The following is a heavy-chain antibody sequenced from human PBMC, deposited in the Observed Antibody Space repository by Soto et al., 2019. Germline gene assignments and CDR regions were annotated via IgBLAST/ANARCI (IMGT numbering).Heavy chain of an antibody. CDR2: ISYDGSNK. Sequence: QVQLVESGGGVVQPGRSLRLSCAASGFTYSSYGMHWVRQAPGKGLEWVAVISYDGSNKYYADSVKGRFTISRDNSKNTLYLQMNSLRAEDTAVYYCCSSTSPSPYYYGMDVWGQGTMVTVSS. J-gene: IGHJ6*02. V-gene: IGHV3-30*03. CDR3: CSSTSPSPYYYGMDV. CDR1: GFTYSSYG. D-gene: IGHD2-2*01.